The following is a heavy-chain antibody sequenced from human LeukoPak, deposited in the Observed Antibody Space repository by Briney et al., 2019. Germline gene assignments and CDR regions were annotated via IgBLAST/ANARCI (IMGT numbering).Heavy chain of an antibody. CDR3: ARSLSSGGYYYYYGMDV. CDR2: IYPGDSDT. Sequence: GESLKISCKGSGYSFTSYWIGWVRQMPGKGLGWMGIIYPGDSDTRYSPSFQGQVTISADKSISTAYLQWSSLKASDTAMYYCARSLSSGGYYYYYGMDVWGQGTTVTVSS. CDR1: GYSFTSYW. V-gene: IGHV5-51*01. J-gene: IGHJ6*02. D-gene: IGHD6-19*01.